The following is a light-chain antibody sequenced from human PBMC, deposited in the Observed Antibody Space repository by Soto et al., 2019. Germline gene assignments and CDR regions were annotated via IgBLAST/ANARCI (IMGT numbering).Light chain of an antibody. CDR2: DAS. CDR1: QSISTW. Sequence: DIQMTQSPSTLSASVGDRVTITCRASQSISTWLAWYQQKPGKAPKLLIYDASSLKSGVPSRFSGSGSETEFTLTISSLEPDDFATYYCQKYNSYSGTFGQGTKVEIK. CDR3: QKYNSYSGT. V-gene: IGKV1-5*01. J-gene: IGKJ1*01.